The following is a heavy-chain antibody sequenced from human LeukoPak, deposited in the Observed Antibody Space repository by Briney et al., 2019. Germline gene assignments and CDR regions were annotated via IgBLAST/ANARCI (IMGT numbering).Heavy chain of an antibody. J-gene: IGHJ4*02. CDR3: ARGGDGYTEYYFDY. CDR1: GGSISSYY. D-gene: IGHD5-24*01. V-gene: IGHV4-59*08. CDR2: IYYSGST. Sequence: PSETLSLTCTVSGGSISSYYWSWIRQPPGKGLEWIGYIYYSGSTYYNPSLKSRVTISVDTSKNQFSLKLSSVTAADTAVYYCARGGDGYTEYYFDYWGQGTLVTVSS.